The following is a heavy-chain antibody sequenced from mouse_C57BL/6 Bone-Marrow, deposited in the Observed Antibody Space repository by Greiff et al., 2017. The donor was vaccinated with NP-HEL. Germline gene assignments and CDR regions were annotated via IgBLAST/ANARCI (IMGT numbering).Heavy chain of an antibody. CDR3: ARSGGFRRRLDY. V-gene: IGHV1-81*01. CDR1: GYTFTSYG. J-gene: IGHJ2*01. Sequence: QVQLKESGAELARPGASVKLSCKASGYTFTSYGISWVKQRTGQGLEWIGEIYPRSGNTYYNEKFKGKATLTADKSSSTAYMELRSLTSEDSAVYFCARSGGFRRRLDYWGQGTTLTVSS. CDR2: IYPRSGNT.